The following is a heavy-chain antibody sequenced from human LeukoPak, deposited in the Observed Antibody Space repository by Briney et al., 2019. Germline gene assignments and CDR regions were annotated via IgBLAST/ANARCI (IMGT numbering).Heavy chain of an antibody. D-gene: IGHD3-22*01. V-gene: IGHV3-64*02. Sequence: PGGSLRLSCAASGFTFSSYGMHWVRQAPGKGLEYVSAISSYGDSTYYADSVKGRFTISRDNSKKTLYLEMGSLRAEDMAVYYCARGAYYYEDWGQGTLVTVSS. CDR3: ARGAYYYED. J-gene: IGHJ4*02. CDR2: ISSYGDST. CDR1: GFTFSSYG.